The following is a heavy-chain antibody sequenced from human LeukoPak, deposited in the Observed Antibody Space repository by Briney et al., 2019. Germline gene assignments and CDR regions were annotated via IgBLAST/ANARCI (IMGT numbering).Heavy chain of an antibody. CDR2: ISYDGSNK. V-gene: IGHV3-30*04. D-gene: IGHD6-6*01. Sequence: PGGSLRLSCAASGFTFSNYAMHRVRQAPGKGLEWVAVISYDGSNKYYADSVKGRFTISRDNSKNTLYVQMNSLRVEDTAVYYCARDSSSSSDYWGQGTLVTVSS. CDR1: GFTFSNYA. CDR3: ARDSSSSSDY. J-gene: IGHJ4*02.